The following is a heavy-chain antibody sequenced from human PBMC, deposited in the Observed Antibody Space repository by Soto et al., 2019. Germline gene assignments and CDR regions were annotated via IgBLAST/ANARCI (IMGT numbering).Heavy chain of an antibody. CDR1: GFTLSGYW. J-gene: IGHJ3*02. CDR3: LITTSAFDI. D-gene: IGHD4-4*01. Sequence: EVQLVESGGGLVQPGGSLRLSCAASGFTLSGYWMSWVRQAPGKGLEWVANIKQDGSEIYYVDSVMGRFTLSRDNAKNSLFLQMNSLRAEDTAVYYCLITTSAFDIWGQGTLVTVSS. V-gene: IGHV3-7*01. CDR2: IKQDGSEI.